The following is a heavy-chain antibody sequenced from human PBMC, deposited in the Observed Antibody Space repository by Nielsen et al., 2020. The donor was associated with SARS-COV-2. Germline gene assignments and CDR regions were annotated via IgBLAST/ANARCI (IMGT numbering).Heavy chain of an antibody. CDR1: GFTFDDYG. Sequence: GESLKISCAASGFTFDDYGMSWVRQAPGKGLEWVAGINWNSGSTGYADSVEGRFTISRDNAMNTLYLEIKSLRADDTALYYCARRGSGGYREHGMDVWGQGTTITVSS. V-gene: IGHV3-20*04. J-gene: IGHJ6*02. CDR2: INWNSGST. D-gene: IGHD5-12*01. CDR3: ARRGSGGYREHGMDV.